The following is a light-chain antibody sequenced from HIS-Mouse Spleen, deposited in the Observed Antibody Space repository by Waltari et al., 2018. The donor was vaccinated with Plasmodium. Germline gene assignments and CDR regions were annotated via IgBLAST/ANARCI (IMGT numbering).Light chain of an antibody. V-gene: IGKV2D-29*01. Sequence: DIVMTQTPLSLSVTPGQPASILCKSSQGLLHRDVKTYLYWYQQKPGQAPQLLIYEVSNRFTGMPARVSGSGSGTDFTLTISRVESEDVGVYYCKQCIQLPLTFGGGTKVEIK. CDR2: EVS. CDR1: QGLLHRDVKTY. CDR3: KQCIQLPLT. J-gene: IGKJ4*01.